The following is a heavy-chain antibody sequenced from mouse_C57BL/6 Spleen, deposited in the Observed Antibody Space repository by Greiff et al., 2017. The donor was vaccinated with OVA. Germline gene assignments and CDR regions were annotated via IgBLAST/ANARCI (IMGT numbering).Heavy chain of an antibody. Sequence: VQLQQSGPELVKPGASVKIPCKASGYTFTDYNMDWVKQSHGKSLEWIGDINPNNGGTIYNQKFKGKATLTVDKSSSTAYMELRSLTSEDTAVYYCARVAPSGYYAMDYWGQGTSVTVSS. CDR2: INPNNGGT. CDR3: ARVAPSGYYAMDY. D-gene: IGHD1-3*01. CDR1: GYTFTDYN. J-gene: IGHJ4*01. V-gene: IGHV1-18*01.